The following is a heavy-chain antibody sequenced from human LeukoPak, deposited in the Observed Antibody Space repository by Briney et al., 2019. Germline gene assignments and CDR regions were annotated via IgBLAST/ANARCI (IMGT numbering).Heavy chain of an antibody. D-gene: IGHD1-14*01. CDR1: GGSISSGDYY. V-gene: IGHV4-30-4*01. Sequence: SETLSLTCTVSGGSISSGDYYWSWIRQPPGEGLEWIGYIYYSGSTYYNPSLKSRVTISVDRSKNQFSLKLSSVTAADRAVYYCARGFRYYYFDYWGQGTLVTVSS. CDR2: IYYSGST. CDR3: ARGFRYYYFDY. J-gene: IGHJ4*02.